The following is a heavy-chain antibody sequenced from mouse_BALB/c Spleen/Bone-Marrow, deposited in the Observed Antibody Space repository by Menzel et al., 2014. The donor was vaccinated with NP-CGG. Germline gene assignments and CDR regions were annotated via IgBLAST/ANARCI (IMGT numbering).Heavy chain of an antibody. Sequence: EVNLVESGGGLVKPGGSLKLSCAASGFTFXSYAMSWVRQTPEKRLEWVATISSGGSYTYYPDSVKGRFTISRDNAKNTLYLQMSSLRSEDTAMYYCARHGITRLLDYWGQGTTLTVSS. J-gene: IGHJ2*01. V-gene: IGHV5-9-3*01. CDR3: ARHGITRLLDY. CDR2: ISSGGSYT. D-gene: IGHD2-4*01. CDR1: GFTFXSYA.